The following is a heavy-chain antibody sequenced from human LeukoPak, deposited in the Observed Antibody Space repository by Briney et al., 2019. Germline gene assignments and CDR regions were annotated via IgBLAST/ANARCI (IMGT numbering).Heavy chain of an antibody. J-gene: IGHJ4*02. CDR1: GFTFDDYG. V-gene: IGHV3-20*04. CDR2: INWNGGST. CDR3: AREGQPDSDFDY. Sequence: GGSLRLSCAASGFTFDDYGMSCVRHAPGKGLEWVSCINWNGGSTGYADSVKGRFTISRDNAKNSLYLQMNSLRAEDTALYYCAREGQPDSDFDYWGQGTLVTVSA. D-gene: IGHD3-22*01.